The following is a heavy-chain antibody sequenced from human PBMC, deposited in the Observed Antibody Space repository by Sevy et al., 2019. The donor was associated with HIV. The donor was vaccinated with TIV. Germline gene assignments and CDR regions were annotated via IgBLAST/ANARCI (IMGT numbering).Heavy chain of an antibody. V-gene: IGHV3-23*01. J-gene: IGHJ6*03. Sequence: GGSLRLSCAVSGFSFDSYGMTWVRQAPGKGLEWVSGISGSGTRTYYADSVKGRFSISRDNSKNRLYLQMNSLRSEDQAKYYCAKGGGGHYDPDEIGYYFYYYNMDVWGKGTTVTVSS. CDR1: GFSFDSYG. D-gene: IGHD3-22*01. CDR2: ISGSGTRT. CDR3: AKGGGGHYDPDEIGYYFYYYNMDV.